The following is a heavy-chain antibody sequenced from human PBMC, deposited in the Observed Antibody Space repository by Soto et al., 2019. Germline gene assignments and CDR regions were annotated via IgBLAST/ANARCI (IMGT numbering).Heavy chain of an antibody. V-gene: IGHV3-72*01. D-gene: IGHD7-27*01. CDR3: ARRSHWGAIDY. CDR1: GFTFSDHY. J-gene: IGHJ4*02. Sequence: EVQLAESGGGLVQPGGSLRLYCAASGFTFSDHYMDWVRQAPGKGLEWVGRIRNKANSYSTEYAASVKGRFTISRDDSETSLYLQMNSLKTEDTAVYYCARRSHWGAIDYWGQGTLVTVSS. CDR2: IRNKANSYST.